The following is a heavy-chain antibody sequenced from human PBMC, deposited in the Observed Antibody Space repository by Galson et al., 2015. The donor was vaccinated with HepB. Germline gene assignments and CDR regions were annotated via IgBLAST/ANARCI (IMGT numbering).Heavy chain of an antibody. V-gene: IGHV3-15*01. CDR1: GFTFSNAW. Sequence: LRLSCAASGFTFSNAWMSWVRQAPGKGLEWVDRIKSKTDGGTTDYAAPVKGRFTISRDDSKNTLYLQMNSLKTEDTAVYYCTTRGTVTRGYYFDYWGQGTLVTVSS. J-gene: IGHJ4*02. CDR2: IKSKTDGGTT. D-gene: IGHD4-17*01. CDR3: TTRGTVTRGYYFDY.